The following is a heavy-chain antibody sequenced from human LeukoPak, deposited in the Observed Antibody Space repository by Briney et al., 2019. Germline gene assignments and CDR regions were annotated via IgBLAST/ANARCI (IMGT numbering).Heavy chain of an antibody. D-gene: IGHD6-13*01. CDR1: GFTFSSYA. J-gene: IGHJ4*02. CDR2: ISGSGGST. Sequence: GGSLRLSCAASGFTFSSYAMSWVRQAPGKGLEWVSAISGSGGSTYYADSVKGRFTISRDNAKNSLCLQMNSLRAEDTAVYYCAREYSIAAAGTVDYWGQGTLVTVSS. V-gene: IGHV3-23*01. CDR3: AREYSIAAAGTVDY.